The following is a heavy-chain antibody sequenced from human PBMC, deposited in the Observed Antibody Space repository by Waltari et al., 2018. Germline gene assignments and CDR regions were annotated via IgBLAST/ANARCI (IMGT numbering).Heavy chain of an antibody. D-gene: IGHD6-19*01. CDR3: ATSMAVAGKGRGWFDS. J-gene: IGHJ5*01. Sequence: EVQLVESGGGLIQPGGSLTLSCAASGFTVRNYMSWVRQAPGKGLEWVSVIYTGGNTDYADSVKGRFTISRDNSKNTLYLQMNSLRAEDTAVYYCATSMAVAGKGRGWFDSWGQGTLVTVSS. V-gene: IGHV3-53*01. CDR1: GFTVRNY. CDR2: IYTGGNT.